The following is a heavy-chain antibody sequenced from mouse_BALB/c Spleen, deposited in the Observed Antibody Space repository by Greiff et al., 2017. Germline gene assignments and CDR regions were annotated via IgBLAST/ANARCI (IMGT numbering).Heavy chain of an antibody. CDR3: TREGYGIFAY. CDR2: ISSGGGST. CDR1: GFAFSSYD. Sequence: EVQVVESGGGLVKPGGSLKLSCAASGFAFSSYDMSWVRQTPEKRLEWVAYISSGGGSTYYPDTVKGRFTISRDNAKNTLYLQMSSLKSEDTAMYYCTREGYGIFAYWGQGTLVTVSA. J-gene: IGHJ3*01. V-gene: IGHV5-12-1*01. D-gene: IGHD2-10*02.